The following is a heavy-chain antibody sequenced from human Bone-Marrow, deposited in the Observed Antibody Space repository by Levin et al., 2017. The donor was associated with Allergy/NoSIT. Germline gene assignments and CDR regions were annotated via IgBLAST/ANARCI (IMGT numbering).Heavy chain of an antibody. CDR1: GDSIRNPNYY. Sequence: SETLSLTCSVSGDSIRNPNYYWGWIRQPPGKGLEWLGIIFYSGTTYYKSSFKRRITISEDSSKNQFSLRLRSVTAADTAVYYCARAYFYGLGSYLFYFDSWGQGSLVTVSS. CDR2: IFYSGTT. J-gene: IGHJ4*02. V-gene: IGHV4-39*01. D-gene: IGHD3-10*01. CDR3: ARAYFYGLGSYLFYFDS.